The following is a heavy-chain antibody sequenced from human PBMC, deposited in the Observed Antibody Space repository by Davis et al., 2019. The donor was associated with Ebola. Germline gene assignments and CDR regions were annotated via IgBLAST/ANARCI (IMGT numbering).Heavy chain of an antibody. CDR3: ATVGYSSPPRQYYYYYYGMDV. V-gene: IGHV1-2*02. J-gene: IGHJ6*02. CDR1: GYTFTSYG. CDR2: INPNSGGT. D-gene: IGHD6-19*01. Sequence: ASVKVSCKASGYTFTSYGISWVRQAPGQGLEWMGWINPNSGGTNYAQKFQGRVTMTRDTSISTAYMELSSLRSEDTAVYYCATVGYSSPPRQYYYYYYGMDVWGQGTTVTVSS.